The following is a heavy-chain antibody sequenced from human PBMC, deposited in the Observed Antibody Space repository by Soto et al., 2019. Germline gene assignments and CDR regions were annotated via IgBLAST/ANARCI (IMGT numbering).Heavy chain of an antibody. Sequence: GASVKVSCKASGYTFTSYYMHWVRQAPGQGLEWMGIINPSGGSTSYAQKFQGRVTMTTDTSTSTAYMELRSLRSDDTAVYYCARGPRLESASGWYSDYWGQGTLVTVSS. CDR1: GYTFTSYY. D-gene: IGHD6-19*01. J-gene: IGHJ4*02. CDR2: INPSGGST. V-gene: IGHV1-46*01. CDR3: ARGPRLESASGWYSDY.